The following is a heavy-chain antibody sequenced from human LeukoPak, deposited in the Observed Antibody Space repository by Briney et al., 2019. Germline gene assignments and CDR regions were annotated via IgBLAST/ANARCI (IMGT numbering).Heavy chain of an antibody. D-gene: IGHD2-15*01. CDR2: IFHRGGT. V-gene: IGHV4-30-4*01. CDR3: VREILYCSGGSCYRGPFDN. Sequence: TSETLSLTCTVSNDSISSGDYYWNWICQPPGKGLEWIGYIFHRGGTSYNPSLKSRILFSVDTSQNQFSLKLNSVTAADTAVYYCVREILYCSGGSCYRGPFDNWGQGTLVTVSA. J-gene: IGHJ4*02. CDR1: NDSISSGDYY.